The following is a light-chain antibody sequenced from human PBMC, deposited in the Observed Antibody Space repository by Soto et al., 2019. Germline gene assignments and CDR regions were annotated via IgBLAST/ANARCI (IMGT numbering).Light chain of an antibody. CDR1: SSDVGSYNF. J-gene: IGLJ1*01. Sequence: QSALTQPPSASGSPGQSATISCTGTSSDVGSYNFVSWYQQYPGKAPKLLIYEVTKRPSGVPDRFSGSKSGNTASLTVSGLQAEDEADYYCTSYAVSNSHVFGTGTKLTVL. CDR2: EVT. V-gene: IGLV2-8*01. CDR3: TSYAVSNSHV.